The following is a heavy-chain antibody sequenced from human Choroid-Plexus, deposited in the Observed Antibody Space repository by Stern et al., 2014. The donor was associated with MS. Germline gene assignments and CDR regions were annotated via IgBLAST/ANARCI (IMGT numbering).Heavy chain of an antibody. CDR2: GSYDGSNK. CDR3: AKDRHYLTYFFDP. D-gene: IGHD2/OR15-2a*01. J-gene: IGHJ5*02. V-gene: IGHV3-30*18. CDR1: GFTFGSCA. Sequence: QVQLVESGGGVVQPGRPLRLSCVASGFTFGSCAMPGVRQAQGKGLAWVAGGSYDGSNKYCPDPGKGRFTSPRNHSHTIIHMQMSSLRPEDTAVYYCAKDRHYLTYFFDPWGQGSRVP.